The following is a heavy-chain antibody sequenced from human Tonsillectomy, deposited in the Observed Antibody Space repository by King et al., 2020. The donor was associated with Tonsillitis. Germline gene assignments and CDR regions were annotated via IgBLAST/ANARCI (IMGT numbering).Heavy chain of an antibody. V-gene: IGHV3-11*01. CDR3: PREESRTIFGSHTSAFDY. CDR1: GFTFSDYY. D-gene: IGHD3-3*01. CDR2: ISSSGSTI. J-gene: IGHJ4*02. Sequence: VQLVESGGGLVKPGGSLRLSCAASGFTFSDYYMSWIRQAPGKGLEWVSYISSSGSTIYYADSVKGRFTISRDNAKNSLYLQMNSLRAEDTAVYYCPREESRTIFGSHTSAFDYWGQGTLVTVSS.